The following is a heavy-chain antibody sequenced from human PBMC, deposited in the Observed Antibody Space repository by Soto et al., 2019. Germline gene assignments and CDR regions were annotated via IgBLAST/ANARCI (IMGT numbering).Heavy chain of an antibody. CDR1: GFTFSSYG. V-gene: IGHV3-33*01. CDR2: IWYDGSNK. Sequence: GGSLRLSCAASGFTFSSYGMHWVRQAPGKGLEWVAVIWYDGSNKYYADSVKGRFTISRDNSKNTLYLQMNSLRAEDTAVYYCARGDESAAYYYYGMDVWGQGTTVTVSS. CDR3: ARGDESAAYYYYGMDV. J-gene: IGHJ6*02. D-gene: IGHD2-15*01.